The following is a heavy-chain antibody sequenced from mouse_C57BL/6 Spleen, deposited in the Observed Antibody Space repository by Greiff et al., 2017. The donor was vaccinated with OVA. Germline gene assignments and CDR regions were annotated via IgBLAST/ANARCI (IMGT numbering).Heavy chain of an antibody. D-gene: IGHD4-1*01. J-gene: IGHJ2*01. Sequence: DVQLQESGGGLVQPGGSMKLSCVASGFTFSNYWMNWVRQSPEKGLEWVAQIRLKSDNYATHYAESVKGRFTISRDDSKSSVYLQMNNLRAEDTGIYYCTGRNWEGYFDYWGQGTTLTVSS. CDR3: TGRNWEGYFDY. V-gene: IGHV6-3*01. CDR1: GFTFSNYW. CDR2: IRLKSDNYAT.